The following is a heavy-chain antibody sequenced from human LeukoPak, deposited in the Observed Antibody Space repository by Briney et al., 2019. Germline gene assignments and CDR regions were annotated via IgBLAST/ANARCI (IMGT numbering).Heavy chain of an antibody. CDR2: MRFDGSNE. J-gene: IGHJ4*02. Sequence: GGSLRLSCAASKFTFNNYAMHRVRQAPGKGLEWVAFMRFDGSNEYYAESVKGRFSISRDNSKNTLYLQMNSLRPEDTAVYYCAKDLIPGSLLAVAGPDVDYWGQGTLVTVSS. CDR1: KFTFNNYA. V-gene: IGHV3-30*02. D-gene: IGHD6-19*01. CDR3: AKDLIPGSLLAVAGPDVDY.